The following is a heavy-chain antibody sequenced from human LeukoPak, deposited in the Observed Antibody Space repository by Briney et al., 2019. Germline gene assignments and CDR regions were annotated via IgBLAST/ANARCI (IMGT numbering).Heavy chain of an antibody. J-gene: IGHJ3*02. D-gene: IGHD3-22*01. CDR3: ARNTVYYYDSSGDAFDI. CDR2: INTNTGNP. V-gene: IGHV7-4-1*02. CDR1: GYTFTSYA. Sequence: ASVKVSCKASGYTFTSYAMNWVRQAPGQGLEWMGWINTNTGNPTYAQGFTGRFVFSLDTSVSTAYLQISSLKAEDTAVYYCARNTVYYYDSSGDAFDIWGQGTMVTVSS.